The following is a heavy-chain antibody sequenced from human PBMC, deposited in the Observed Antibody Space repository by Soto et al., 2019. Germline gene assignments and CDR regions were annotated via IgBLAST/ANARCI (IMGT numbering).Heavy chain of an antibody. CDR2: ISGSGGST. CDR3: AKDRGGYDRQYYFDY. Sequence: GGSLRFSCAASGFTFSSYAMSWVRQAPGKGLEWVSAISGSGGSTYYADSVKGRFTISRDNSKNTLYLQMNSLRAEDTAVYYCAKDRGGYDRQYYFDYWGQGTLVTVSS. CDR1: GFTFSSYA. V-gene: IGHV3-23*01. J-gene: IGHJ4*02. D-gene: IGHD5-12*01.